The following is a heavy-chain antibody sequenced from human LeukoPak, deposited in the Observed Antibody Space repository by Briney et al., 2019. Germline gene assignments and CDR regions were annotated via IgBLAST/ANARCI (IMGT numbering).Heavy chain of an antibody. V-gene: IGHV1-69*13. CDR3: ARSGYYYGSGSYPSVAFYYYYGMDV. CDR2: IIPIFGTA. D-gene: IGHD3-10*01. J-gene: IGHJ6*02. Sequence: ASVKVSCKASGYTFTSYDINWVRQAPGQGLEWMGGIIPIFGTANYTQKFQGRVTITADESTSTAYMELSSLRSEDTAVYYCARSGYYYGSGSYPSVAFYYYYGMDVWGQGTTVTVSS. CDR1: GYTFTSYD.